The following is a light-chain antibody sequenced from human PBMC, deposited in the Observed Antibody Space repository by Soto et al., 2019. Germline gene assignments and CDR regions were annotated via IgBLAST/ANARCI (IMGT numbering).Light chain of an antibody. CDR3: QQYNSYSYT. CDR1: QSISGW. J-gene: IGKJ2*01. V-gene: IGKV1-5*03. CDR2: KAS. Sequence: DIQMTQSPSTLSASVGDRVTITCRASQSISGWLAWYQQKPGKPPNLLISKASSLESGVPSRFSGSGSGTEFPLSINSLQPDDFATYYCQQYNSYSYTFGQGTKLEIK.